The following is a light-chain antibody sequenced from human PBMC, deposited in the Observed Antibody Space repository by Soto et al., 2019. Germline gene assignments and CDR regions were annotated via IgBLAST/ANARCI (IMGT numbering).Light chain of an antibody. Sequence: EVVLTQSPGTLSLSPGERATLSCRASQSVSNTYVAWYQHIPGQTPRLLIYGASNRATGIPDRFSGSGSGTDFTLTISRLEPEAFAVYYCPQPDSSHWMSVQGTKVDI. CDR2: GAS. V-gene: IGKV3-20*01. CDR3: PQPDSSHWM. J-gene: IGKJ1*01. CDR1: QSVSNTY.